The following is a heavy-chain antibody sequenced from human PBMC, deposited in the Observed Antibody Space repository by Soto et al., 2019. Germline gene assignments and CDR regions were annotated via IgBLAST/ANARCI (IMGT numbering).Heavy chain of an antibody. CDR2: ISREGRST. V-gene: IGHV3-64D*09. CDR3: AKDLEVVGATRWGFDT. D-gene: IGHD1-26*01. J-gene: IGHJ5*02. CDR1: GVDFGSAA. Sequence: GGSLRLSCSVSGVDFGSAAIHWVRQAPGGALDYISAISREGRSTHYADSVKGRFTISRDNSKNTVNLEMSDLRTEDTAVYYCAKDLEVVGATRWGFDTWGQGTLVTVSS.